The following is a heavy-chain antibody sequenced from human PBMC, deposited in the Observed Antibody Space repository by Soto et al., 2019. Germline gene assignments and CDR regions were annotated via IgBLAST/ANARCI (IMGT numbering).Heavy chain of an antibody. J-gene: IGHJ3*02. CDR2: ISYDGSNK. Sequence: QVQLVESGGGVVQPGRSLRLSCAASGFTFSSYAMHWVRQAPGKGLEWVAVISYDGSNKYYADSVKGRFTISRDNSKNTLYLQMNSLRAEDTAVYYCARGRGYWVGNAFDICGPATMVTVSS. V-gene: IGHV3-30-3*01. D-gene: IGHD3-10*01. CDR1: GFTFSSYA. CDR3: ARGRGYWVGNAFDI.